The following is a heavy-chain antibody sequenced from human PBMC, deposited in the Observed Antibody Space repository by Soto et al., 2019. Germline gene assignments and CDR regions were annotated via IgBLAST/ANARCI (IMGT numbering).Heavy chain of an antibody. J-gene: IGHJ3*02. CDR1: GFTFSSYA. CDR3: AKDYPVLMVYAIDAFDI. CDR2: ISGSGGST. Sequence: GGSLRLSCAASGFTFSSYAMSWVRQAPGKGLEWVSAISGSGGSTYYADSVKGRFTISRDNSKNTLYLQMNSLRAEDTAVYYCAKDYPVLMVYAIDAFDIWGQGTMVTVSS. V-gene: IGHV3-23*01. D-gene: IGHD2-8*01.